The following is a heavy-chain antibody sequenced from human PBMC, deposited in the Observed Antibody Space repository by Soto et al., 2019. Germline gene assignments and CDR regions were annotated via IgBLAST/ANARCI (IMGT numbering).Heavy chain of an antibody. D-gene: IGHD6-13*01. V-gene: IGHV3-74*01. CDR2: IDSDGSST. CDR3: ASPGGTAGTQLYFYGLDG. CDR1: GFTFRSYW. Sequence: EVQLVESGGGLVQPGGSLRLSCAASGFTFRSYWMHWVRQAPGKGLVWVSRIDSDGSSTYYADSVKDRFTICRDNAKNTVYVQRKSMRTEETGVYYCASPGGTAGTQLYFYGLDGWGQGTTVTVAS. J-gene: IGHJ6*01.